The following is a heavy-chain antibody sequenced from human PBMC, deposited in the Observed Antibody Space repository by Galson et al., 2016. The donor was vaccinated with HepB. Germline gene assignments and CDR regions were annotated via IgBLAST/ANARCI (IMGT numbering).Heavy chain of an antibody. Sequence: SLRLSCAASGFTFSDYGIHWVRQAPGKGLEWVAVLSFDGINKYYADSVKGRFTISRDNSKNTLFLQMKRLRDEDTALYYCAKYRSATYYTDYFEYWGQGTLVTVSS. V-gene: IGHV3-30*18. CDR1: GFTFSDYG. D-gene: IGHD1-26*01. J-gene: IGHJ4*02. CDR3: AKYRSATYYTDYFEY. CDR2: LSFDGINK.